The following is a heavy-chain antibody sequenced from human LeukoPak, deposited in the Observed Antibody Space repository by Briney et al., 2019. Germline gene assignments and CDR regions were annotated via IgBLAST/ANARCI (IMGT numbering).Heavy chain of an antibody. Sequence: GEALKISCKGSGYGFTSDWIGWVRPVPGKGLGWMGVIYPGDSDTRYITSFQCRVTIPSDKSISTTYLQWNSLEAAATARAYCARPDSSGSYGAFDIWGQGTMVTVSS. CDR3: ARPDSSGSYGAFDI. CDR2: IYPGDSDT. CDR1: GYGFTSDW. V-gene: IGHV5-51*01. J-gene: IGHJ3*02. D-gene: IGHD6-19*01.